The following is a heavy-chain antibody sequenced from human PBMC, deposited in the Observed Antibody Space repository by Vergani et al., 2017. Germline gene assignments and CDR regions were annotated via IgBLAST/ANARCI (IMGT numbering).Heavy chain of an antibody. D-gene: IGHD3-10*01. CDR1: GFTFSSYA. V-gene: IGHV3-30-3*01. CDR3: AGFPVMVRGPPGRHYYMDV. J-gene: IGHJ6*03. Sequence: QVQLVESGGGVVQPGRSLRLSCAASGFTFSSYAMHWVRQAPGQGLEWVAVISYDGSNKYYADSVKGRFTISRDNSKTTLYLQMISLRAEDTAVYYWAGFPVMVRGPPGRHYYMDVWGKGTTVTVSS. CDR2: ISYDGSNK.